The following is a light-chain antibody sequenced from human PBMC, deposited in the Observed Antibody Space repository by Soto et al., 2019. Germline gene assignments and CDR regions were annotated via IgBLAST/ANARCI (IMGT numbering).Light chain of an antibody. J-gene: IGLJ2*01. CDR3: QSFDTSLSGFVV. Sequence: QSVLTQPPSMSGAPGQRGTISCTGSSSNIGAGYDVHWYQQHPGTAPKLLIFDNNNRPSGVPDRFSGSKSDTSASLDITGLQAEDEADYYCQSFDTSLSGFVVFGGGTKLTVL. V-gene: IGLV1-40*01. CDR1: SSNIGAGYD. CDR2: DNN.